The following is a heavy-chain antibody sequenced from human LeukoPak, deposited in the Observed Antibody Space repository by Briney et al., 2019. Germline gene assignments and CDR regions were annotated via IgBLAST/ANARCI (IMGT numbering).Heavy chain of an antibody. V-gene: IGHV3-11*01. CDR3: ARVRGRWLQSRGLDY. D-gene: IGHD5-24*01. Sequence: GGSLRLSCAASGFTFSDYYMSWIRQAPGKGLEWVSYISSSGSTIYYADSVKGRFTISRDNAKNSLYLQMNSPRAEDTAVYYCARVRGRWLQSRGLDYWGQGTLVTVSS. CDR1: GFTFSDYY. CDR2: ISSSGSTI. J-gene: IGHJ4*02.